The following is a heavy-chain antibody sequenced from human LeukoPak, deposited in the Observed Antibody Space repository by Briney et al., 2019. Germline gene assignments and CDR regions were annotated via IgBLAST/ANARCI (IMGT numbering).Heavy chain of an antibody. V-gene: IGHV4-59*12. J-gene: IGHJ4*02. Sequence: SETLSLTCTVSGGSIGHFHWSWIRQPPGKGLEWIGSVYYSGRTNYNPSLKSRVTISVDTSKNQFSLKVNYVTAADTAVYYCARGGFYCGGDCYVDYWGQGTLVTVSS. CDR1: GGSIGHFH. CDR2: VYYSGRT. CDR3: ARGGFYCGGDCYVDY. D-gene: IGHD2-21*02.